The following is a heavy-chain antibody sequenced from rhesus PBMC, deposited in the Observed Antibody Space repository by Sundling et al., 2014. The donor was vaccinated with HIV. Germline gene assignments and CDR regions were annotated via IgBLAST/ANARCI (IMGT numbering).Heavy chain of an antibody. Sequence: EVQLVESGGGLAKPGGSLRLSCAVSGFTFSSYAMHWVRQAPGKGLEWVSAISSGGSTYYADSVKGRFTISRDNSKNTLSLQMNSLRIEDTAVYYCAKPLYCTSTACYSDGLDSWGQGVVVTVSS. CDR3: AKPLYCTSTACYSDGLDS. D-gene: IGHD2-2*01. CDR1: GFTFSSYA. V-gene: IGHV3-103*01. J-gene: IGHJ6*01. CDR2: ISSGGST.